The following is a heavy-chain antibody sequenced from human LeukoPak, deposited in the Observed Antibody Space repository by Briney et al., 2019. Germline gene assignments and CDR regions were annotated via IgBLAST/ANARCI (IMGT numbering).Heavy chain of an antibody. D-gene: IGHD2-15*01. CDR3: ASIFSRLGAFDI. CDR1: GGSISSGDYY. J-gene: IGHJ3*02. Sequence: SEXLSLTCTVSGGSISSGDYYRSWIRQPPGRGREWIGYIYYSGSTYYNPSLKRRVTISVDTSKNQFSLKLSSVTAADAAVYYCASIFSRLGAFDIWGQGTMVTVSS. CDR2: IYYSGST. V-gene: IGHV4-30-4*08.